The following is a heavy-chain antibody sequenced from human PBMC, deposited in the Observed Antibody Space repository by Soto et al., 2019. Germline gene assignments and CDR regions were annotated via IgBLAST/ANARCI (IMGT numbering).Heavy chain of an antibody. CDR1: GGSFSGYY. V-gene: IGHV4-34*01. J-gene: IGHJ6*03. CDR3: ARPNSYYYYYMDV. CDR2: INHSGST. Sequence: SETLSLTCAVYGGSFSGYYWSWIRQPPGKGLEWIGEINHSGSTNYNPSLKSRVTISVDTSKNQFSLKLSSVTAADTAVYYCARPNSYYYYYMDVWGKGTTVTVSS.